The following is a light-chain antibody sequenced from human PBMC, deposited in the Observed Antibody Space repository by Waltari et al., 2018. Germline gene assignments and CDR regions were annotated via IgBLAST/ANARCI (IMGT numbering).Light chain of an antibody. CDR2: DVS. CDR3: SAYTTSVTLV. V-gene: IGLV2-14*03. J-gene: IGLJ1*01. CDR1: SSDVGAYDY. Sequence: QSALTQPASVSGSPGQSITISCTGTSSDVGAYDYVSWYQQHPVKAPQLMIYDVSNRPSVISNRVSGSKSGNTASLSISGLQTEDEAEYYCSAYTTSVTLVFGTGTKVTVL.